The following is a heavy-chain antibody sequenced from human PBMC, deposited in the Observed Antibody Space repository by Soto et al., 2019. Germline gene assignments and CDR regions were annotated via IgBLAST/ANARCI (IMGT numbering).Heavy chain of an antibody. V-gene: IGHV4-30-4*01. J-gene: IGHJ5*02. D-gene: IGHD3-10*01. CDR2: IYYGEST. Sequence: PSETLSLTCTVFGGSISSGDYYWSWIRQPPGKGLECNGYIYYGESTYYNQSLKSRVTISVDTSKNQYSLKLSSVTAADTAVYYCARTLFRLWFGEDNWFDPWGQGTLVTVSS. CDR1: GGSISSGDYY. CDR3: ARTLFRLWFGEDNWFDP.